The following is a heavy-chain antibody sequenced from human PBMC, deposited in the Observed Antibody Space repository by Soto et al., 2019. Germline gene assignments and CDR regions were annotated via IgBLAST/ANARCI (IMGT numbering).Heavy chain of an antibody. V-gene: IGHV4-59*01. CDR2: IYYTGST. J-gene: IGHJ5*02. D-gene: IGHD3-10*01. CDR1: GGSISNYY. CDR3: ARLGSGSQNWFDP. Sequence: PSETLSLTCPVSGGSISNYYWSWIRQPPGKGLGWIGYIYYTGSTNYNPPLKSRVPISVDTSKTQFSLKVSSVTAADTAVYYCARLGSGSQNWFDPWGQGTLVTVSS.